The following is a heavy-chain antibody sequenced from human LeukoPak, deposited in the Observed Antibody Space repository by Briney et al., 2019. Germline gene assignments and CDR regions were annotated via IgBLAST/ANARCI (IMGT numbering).Heavy chain of an antibody. J-gene: IGHJ4*02. CDR1: GFTFSSYA. D-gene: IGHD3-22*01. CDR2: ISGSGGST. CDR3: AKDAPMYYYDSSGYADEGDY. V-gene: IGHV3-23*01. Sequence: GGSLRLSCAASGFTFSSYAMSWVRQAPGKGLESVSAISGSGGSTYYADSVKGRFTISRDNSKNTLYLQMNSLRAEDTAVYYCAKDAPMYYYDSSGYADEGDYWGQGTLVTVSS.